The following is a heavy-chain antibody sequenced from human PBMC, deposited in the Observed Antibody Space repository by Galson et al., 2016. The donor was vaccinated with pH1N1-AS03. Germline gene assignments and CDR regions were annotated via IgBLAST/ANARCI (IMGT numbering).Heavy chain of an antibody. CDR1: GASIRSSHW. CDR2: ISQSGIS. V-gene: IGHV4-4*02. J-gene: IGHJ4*02. CDR3: ARNYFNTSPSPATFDY. Sequence: ETLSLTCAVSGASIRSSHWWTWVRQPPGKGLEWIGEISQSGISNYSPSLRSRVPTSLDTSNNQFSLKVYSVTAADTAIYYCARNYFNTSPSPATFDYWGQGALVTVSS. D-gene: IGHD2/OR15-2a*01.